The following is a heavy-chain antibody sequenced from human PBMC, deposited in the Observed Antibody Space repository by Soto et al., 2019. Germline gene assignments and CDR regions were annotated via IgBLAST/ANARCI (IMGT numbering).Heavy chain of an antibody. CDR3: ARGRPVYYYGSGRTIYYYYGMDV. Sequence: SETLSLTCAVYGGSFSGYYWSWIRQPPGKGLEWIGEINHSGSTNYNPSLKSRVTISVDTSKNQFSLKLSSVTAADTAVYYCARGRPVYYYGSGRTIYYYYGMDVWGQGTTVT. V-gene: IGHV4-34*01. J-gene: IGHJ6*02. CDR1: GGSFSGYY. CDR2: INHSGST. D-gene: IGHD3-10*01.